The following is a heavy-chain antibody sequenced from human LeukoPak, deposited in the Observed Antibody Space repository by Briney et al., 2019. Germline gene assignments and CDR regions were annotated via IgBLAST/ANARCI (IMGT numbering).Heavy chain of an antibody. Sequence: SETLSLTCTVSGGSISSSSYYWGWIRQPPGKGLEWIGRIYTSGSTNYNPSLKSRVTMSVDTSKNQFSLRLSSVTAADTAVYYCARNIAVAGRGDYMDVWGKGTTVTISS. J-gene: IGHJ6*03. D-gene: IGHD6-19*01. CDR1: GGSISSSSYY. V-gene: IGHV4-39*01. CDR3: ARNIAVAGRGDYMDV. CDR2: IYTSGST.